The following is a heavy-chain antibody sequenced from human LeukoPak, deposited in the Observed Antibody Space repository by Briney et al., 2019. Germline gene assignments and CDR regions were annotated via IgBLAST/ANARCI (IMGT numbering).Heavy chain of an antibody. CDR1: GGTFSSYA. CDR3: ARGPIGYDSSGYHY. CDR2: IIPIFGTA. V-gene: IGHV1-69*13. D-gene: IGHD3-22*01. J-gene: IGHJ4*02. Sequence: GASVKVSCKASGGTFSSYAISWVRQAPGQGLEWMGGIIPIFGTANYAQKFQGRVTITADESTSTAYMELSSLRSEDTAVYYCARGPIGYDSSGYHYWGQGTLVTVSS.